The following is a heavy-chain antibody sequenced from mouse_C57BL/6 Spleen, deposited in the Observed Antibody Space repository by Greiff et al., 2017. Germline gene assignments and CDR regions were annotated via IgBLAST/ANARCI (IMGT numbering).Heavy chain of an antibody. CDR2: ISYDGSN. D-gene: IGHD2-2*01. Sequence: EVKLQESGPGLVKPSQSLSLTCSVTGYSITSGYYWNWIRQFPGNKLEWMGYISYDGSNNYNPSLKNRISITRDTSKNQFFLKLNSVTTEDTATYYCARDGSGGFDYWGQGTTLTVSS. CDR3: ARDGSGGFDY. CDR1: GYSITSGYY. J-gene: IGHJ2*01. V-gene: IGHV3-6*01.